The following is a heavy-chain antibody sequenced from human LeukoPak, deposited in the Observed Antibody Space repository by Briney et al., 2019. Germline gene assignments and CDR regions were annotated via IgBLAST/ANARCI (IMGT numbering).Heavy chain of an antibody. V-gene: IGHV2-5*01. CDR3: AHIPPHNIVVVPAAINWFDP. CDR1: GFSLSTSGVG. D-gene: IGHD2-2*02. CDR2: IYWNDDK. J-gene: IGHJ5*02. Sequence: SGPTLVKPTQTLTLTCTFSGFSLSTSGVGVGWIRQPPGKALEWLALIYWNDDKRYSPSLNSRLTITKDTSKNQVVLTMTNMDPVDTATYYCAHIPPHNIVVVPAAINWFDPWGQGTLVTVSS.